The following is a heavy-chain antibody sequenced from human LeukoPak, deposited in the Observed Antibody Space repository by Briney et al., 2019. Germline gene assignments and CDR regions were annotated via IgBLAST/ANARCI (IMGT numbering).Heavy chain of an antibody. D-gene: IGHD6-13*01. J-gene: IGHJ4*02. CDR3: ARAPSSSSWYGTTYFDY. CDR1: GYTFTSYG. CDR2: ISAYNGNT. V-gene: IGHV1-18*01. Sequence: ASVKVSCKASGYTFTSYGISWVRQAPGQGLEWMGWISAYNGNTNYAQKLQGRVTMTTDTSTSTAYMELRSLRSEDTAVYYCARAPSSSSWYGTTYFDYWGQGTLVTVSS.